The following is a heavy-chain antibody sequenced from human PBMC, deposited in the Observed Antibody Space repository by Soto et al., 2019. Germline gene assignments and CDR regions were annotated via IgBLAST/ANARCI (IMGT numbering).Heavy chain of an antibody. Sequence: SETLSLTCTVSGGSISSGGYYWSWIRQSPGKGLEWIGYIHHSGSILYNPSLKSRVTISVDTSKNQFSLHLTSVTAADTAMYFCAREDDGGDSLDVWGQGTTVTDSS. CDR3: AREDDGGDSLDV. D-gene: IGHD2-21*02. J-gene: IGHJ6*02. CDR1: GGSISSGGYY. CDR2: IHHSGSI. V-gene: IGHV4-30-4*08.